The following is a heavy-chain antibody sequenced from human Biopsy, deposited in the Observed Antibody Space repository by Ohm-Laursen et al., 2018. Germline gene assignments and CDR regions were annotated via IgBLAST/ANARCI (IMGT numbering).Heavy chain of an antibody. CDR2: INHSGGT. V-gene: IGHV4-34*01. CDR1: GESFNGYY. J-gene: IGHJ6*02. D-gene: IGHD3-22*01. Sequence: SQTLSLTCAVYGESFNGYYWSWIRQTPGKGLEWIGEINHSGGTNYNPSLKSRVTISVDTSKNRFSLKVGSVTAADTAVYYCVRGVDYYDPYHYYALDVWGQGTTVTVSS. CDR3: VRGVDYYDPYHYYALDV.